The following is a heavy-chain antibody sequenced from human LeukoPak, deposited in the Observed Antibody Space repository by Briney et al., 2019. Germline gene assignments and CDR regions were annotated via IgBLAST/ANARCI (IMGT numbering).Heavy chain of an antibody. D-gene: IGHD3-22*01. CDR3: ATDRDTMIVGTSAAFDI. J-gene: IGHJ3*02. CDR2: IWYDGSNK. CDR1: GFTFSSYG. Sequence: PGGSLRLSCAASGFTFSSYGMHWVRQAPGKGLEWVAVIWYDGSNKYYADSVKGRFTISRDNSKNTLYLQMNSLRAEDTAVYYCATDRDTMIVGTSAAFDIWGQGTMVTVSS. V-gene: IGHV3-33*01.